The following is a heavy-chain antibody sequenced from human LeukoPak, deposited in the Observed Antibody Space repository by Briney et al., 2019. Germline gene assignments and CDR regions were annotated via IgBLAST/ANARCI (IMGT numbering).Heavy chain of an antibody. CDR3: ARVGKAMAAAGFGAFDI. V-gene: IGHV3-11*01. J-gene: IGHJ3*02. D-gene: IGHD6-13*01. CDR1: GFTFTSYA. CDR2: IGSSGNNI. Sequence: GGSLRLSCAASGFTFTSYAMSWIRQAPGKGLEWVSYIGSSGNNIFYADSLKGRFTISRDNAKKSLYLQMSSLRAEDTAVYYCARVGKAMAAAGFGAFDIWGQGTMVSVSS.